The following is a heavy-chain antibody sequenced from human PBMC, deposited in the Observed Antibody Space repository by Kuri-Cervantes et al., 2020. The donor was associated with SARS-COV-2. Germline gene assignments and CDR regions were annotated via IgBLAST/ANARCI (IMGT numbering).Heavy chain of an antibody. CDR3: AREVTQWLTRRFDP. D-gene: IGHD6-19*01. V-gene: IGHV4-59*01. CDR2: IYYSGST. J-gene: IGHJ5*02. Sequence: ESLKISCTVSGGSISSYYWSWIRQPPGKGLEWIGYIYYSGSTNYNPSLKSRVTISVDTSKNQFSLKLSSVTAADTAVYYCAREVTQWLTRRFDPWGQGTLVTVSS. CDR1: GGSISSYY.